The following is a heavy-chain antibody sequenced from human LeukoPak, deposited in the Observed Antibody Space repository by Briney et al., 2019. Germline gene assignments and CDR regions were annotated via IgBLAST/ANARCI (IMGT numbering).Heavy chain of an antibody. Sequence: PGGSLRLSGTASGFTFSTYWMSWVRQTPEKGLEWVASIKEDGSEEVYVDSVKGRFTISRDNAKSSLYLQMNSLRTEDTAVYYCARDPYSRSWSYGMDVWGQGTTVTVSS. D-gene: IGHD6-13*01. V-gene: IGHV3-7*05. CDR1: GFTFSTYW. J-gene: IGHJ6*02. CDR3: ARDPYSRSWSYGMDV. CDR2: IKEDGSEE.